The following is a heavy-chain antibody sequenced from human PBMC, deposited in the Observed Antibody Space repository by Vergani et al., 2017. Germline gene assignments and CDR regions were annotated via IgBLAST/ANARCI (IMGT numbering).Heavy chain of an antibody. CDR2: INNIGST. D-gene: IGHD3-22*01. Sequence: QEQLQQWGAGLLKPSETLYLTCAGYGGSFSGYYWSWIRKPPGKGLEWIGEINNIGSTNYNPSLKSRVTISVDTSKNQFSLKLSSVTAADTAVYYCARVITYYYDSSGYYVPYYYYCMDVWGQGTTVTVSS. V-gene: IGHV4-34*01. J-gene: IGHJ6*02. CDR3: ARVITYYYDSSGYYVPYYYYCMDV. CDR1: GGSFSGYY.